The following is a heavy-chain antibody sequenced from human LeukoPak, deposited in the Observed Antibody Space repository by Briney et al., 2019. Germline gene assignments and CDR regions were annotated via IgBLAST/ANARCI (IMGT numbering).Heavy chain of an antibody. D-gene: IGHD5-18*01. Sequence: ASVKVSCEVSGYTLTELSMHWVRQAPGKGLEWMGGFDPEDGETIYAQKFQGRVTMTEDTSTDTAYMELSSLRSEDTAVYYCATGRERGYSPYYFDYWGQGTLVTVSS. V-gene: IGHV1-24*01. CDR1: GYTLTELS. CDR3: ATGRERGYSPYYFDY. J-gene: IGHJ4*02. CDR2: FDPEDGET.